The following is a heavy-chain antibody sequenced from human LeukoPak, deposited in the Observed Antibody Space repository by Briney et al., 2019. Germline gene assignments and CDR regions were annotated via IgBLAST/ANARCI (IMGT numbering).Heavy chain of an antibody. D-gene: IGHD2-15*01. J-gene: IGHJ5*02. Sequence: KISCKGSGSSFTSYWIGWVRPMPGKGVEGMGIIYPGDSDTSYCPSFQGQVTISADNSISTAYLQWISLTASHTAMYYCARHCSGGSCYPTSWFDPWGQGTLVTVSS. CDR3: ARHCSGGSCYPTSWFDP. V-gene: IGHV5-51*01. CDR2: IYPGDSDT. CDR1: GSSFTSYW.